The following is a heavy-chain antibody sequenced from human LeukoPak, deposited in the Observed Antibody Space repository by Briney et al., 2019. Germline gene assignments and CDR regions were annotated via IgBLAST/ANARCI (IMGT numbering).Heavy chain of an antibody. CDR3: ASRSITGDDAFDI. J-gene: IGHJ3*02. Sequence: SVKVSCKASGFTFTSSAVQWVRQARGQRLEWIGWIVVGSGNTNYAQKFQERVTITRDMSTSTAYMELSSLRAEDTAVYYCASRSITGDDAFDIWGQGTMVTVSS. D-gene: IGHD7-27*01. CDR1: GFTFTSSA. V-gene: IGHV1-58*01. CDR2: IVVGSGNT.